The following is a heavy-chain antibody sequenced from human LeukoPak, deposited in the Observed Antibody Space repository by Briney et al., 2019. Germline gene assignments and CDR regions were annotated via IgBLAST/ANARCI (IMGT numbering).Heavy chain of an antibody. J-gene: IGHJ6*03. CDR3: ARDWGVSARPGYMDV. D-gene: IGHD6-6*01. Sequence: SQTLSLTCAISGDSVSSNSAAWNWIRQSPSRGLEWLGRTYYRSKWYNDYAVSVESRITINPDTSKNQFSLKLNSVTAADTAVYYCARDWGVSARPGYMDVWGKGTTVTVSS. CDR2: TYYRSKWYN. V-gene: IGHV6-1*01. CDR1: GDSVSSNSAA.